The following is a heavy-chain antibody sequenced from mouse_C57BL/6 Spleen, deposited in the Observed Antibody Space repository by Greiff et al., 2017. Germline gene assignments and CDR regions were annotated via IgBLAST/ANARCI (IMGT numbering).Heavy chain of an antibody. CDR2: IDPETGGT. J-gene: IGHJ1*03. V-gene: IGHV1-15*01. Sequence: QVQLQQSGAELVRPGASVTLSCKASGYTFTDYEMHWVKQTPVHGLEWIGAIDPETGGTAYNQKFKGKAILTADKSSSTAYMELRSLTSEDSAVYYCTRSEYRYFDVWGTGTTVTASS. CDR1: GYTFTDYE. CDR3: TRSEYRYFDV.